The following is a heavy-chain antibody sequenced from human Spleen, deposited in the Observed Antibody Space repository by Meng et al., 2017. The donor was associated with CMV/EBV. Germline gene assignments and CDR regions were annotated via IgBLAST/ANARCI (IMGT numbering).Heavy chain of an antibody. CDR2: IKQGGSEK. V-gene: IGHV3-7*01. J-gene: IGHJ4*02. CDR1: GFIFSRYW. D-gene: IGHD1-1*01. Sequence: GGALGLSCAASGFIFSRYWMSWVRQAPGKGLDWVANIKQGGSEKYYVDSVKGRFTISRDNAKNSLYLQMNSLRAEDTAVYYCASVHRGDYFDYWGQGTLVTVSS. CDR3: ASVHRGDYFDY.